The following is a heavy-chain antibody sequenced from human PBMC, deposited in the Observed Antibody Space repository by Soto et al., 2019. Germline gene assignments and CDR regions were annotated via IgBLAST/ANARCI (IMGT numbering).Heavy chain of an antibody. D-gene: IGHD1-1*01. Sequence: QVQLQESGPGLVKPSETLSLTCAVSGGSINNHYWSWIRQPPGKGLEWIGNIYYSGSNNYNPSLKSRGTISVDTSKNQFALKLSSVTAADTAVYYCARRSTTDYFDYWGQGALVTVSS. CDR3: ARRSTTDYFDY. J-gene: IGHJ4*02. V-gene: IGHV4-59*08. CDR1: GGSINNHY. CDR2: IYYSGSN.